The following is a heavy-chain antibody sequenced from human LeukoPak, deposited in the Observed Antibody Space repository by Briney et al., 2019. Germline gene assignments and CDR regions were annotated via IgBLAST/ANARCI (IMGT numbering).Heavy chain of an antibody. CDR2: FDPEDGET. CDR1: GGTFSSYA. Sequence: ASVKVSCKASGGTFSSYAISWVRQAPGQGLEWMGGFDPEDGETTYAQKFQGRVTMTEDTSTDTAYMELSSLRSEDTAVYYCVTDPLVAATHRNFDYWGQGTLVTVSS. D-gene: IGHD2-15*01. J-gene: IGHJ4*02. CDR3: VTDPLVAATHRNFDY. V-gene: IGHV1-24*01.